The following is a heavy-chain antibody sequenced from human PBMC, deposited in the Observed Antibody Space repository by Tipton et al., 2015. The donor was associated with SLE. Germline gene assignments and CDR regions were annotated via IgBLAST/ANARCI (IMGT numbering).Heavy chain of an antibody. V-gene: IGHV4-59*08. CDR2: IYYSGST. Sequence: TLSLTCTVSGGSISSYYWSWIRQPPGKGLEWIGYIYYSGSTNYNPSLKSRVTISVDTSKNQFSLKLSSVTAADTAVYYCARQVGGIAVAAHNWSDPWGQGTLVTVSS. CDR1: GGSISSYY. D-gene: IGHD6-19*01. CDR3: ARQVGGIAVAAHNWSDP. J-gene: IGHJ5*02.